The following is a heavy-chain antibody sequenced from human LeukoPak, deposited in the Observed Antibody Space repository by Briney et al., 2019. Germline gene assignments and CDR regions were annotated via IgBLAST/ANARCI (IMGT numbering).Heavy chain of an antibody. CDR2: INPNTGGT. V-gene: IGHV1-2*02. CDR1: GYTFTSYG. CDR3: ARGERYDSSGYPDS. D-gene: IGHD3-22*01. Sequence: ASVKVSCKASGYTFTSYGISWVRQAPGQGLEWMGWINPNTGGTNYAQKFQGRVTMTRDTSISTAYMELTRLTSDDTAVYYCARGERYDSSGYPDSWGQGTLVTVSS. J-gene: IGHJ4*02.